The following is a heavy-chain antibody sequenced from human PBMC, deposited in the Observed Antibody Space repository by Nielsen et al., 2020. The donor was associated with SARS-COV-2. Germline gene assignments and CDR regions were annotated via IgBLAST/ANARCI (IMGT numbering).Heavy chain of an antibody. CDR1: GGNIRNHA. CDR2: ISVMFGRP. V-gene: IGHV1-69*13. D-gene: IGHD2-21*01. CDR3: ASAESLYSYMDV. J-gene: IGHJ6*03. Sequence: SVKVSCKAPGGNIRNHALSWVRQAPGQGLEWMGGISVMFGRPTYAPSFQGRVTISADEDAGAVHMELRSLTLEDTARYFCASAESLYSYMDVWGNGTTVNVS.